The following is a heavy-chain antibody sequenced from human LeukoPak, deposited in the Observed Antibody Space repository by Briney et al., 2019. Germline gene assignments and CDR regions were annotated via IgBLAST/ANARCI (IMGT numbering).Heavy chain of an antibody. D-gene: IGHD5-12*01. CDR1: GYTFTGYY. V-gene: IGHV1-2*02. CDR3: ARDIVATRGQDRYNWFDP. Sequence: ASVKVTCKASGYTFTGYYMHWVRQAPGQGLEWMGWINPNSGGTNYAQKFQGRVTMTRDTSISTAYMELGRLRSDDTAVYYCARDIVATRGQDRYNWFDPWGQGTLVTVSS. CDR2: INPNSGGT. J-gene: IGHJ5*02.